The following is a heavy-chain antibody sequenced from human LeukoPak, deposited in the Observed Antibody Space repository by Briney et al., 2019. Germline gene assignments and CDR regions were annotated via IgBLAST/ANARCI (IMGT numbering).Heavy chain of an antibody. V-gene: IGHV4-4*02. CDR1: GGSISSSNW. Sequence: PSETLSLTCAVSGGSISSSNWWSWVRQPPGKGLEWIGEIYHSGSTNYNPSLKSRVTISVDKSKNQFSLKLSSVTAADTAVYSCARDKGGYSGSYYLEYYFDYWGQGTLVTVSS. D-gene: IGHD1-26*01. J-gene: IGHJ4*02. CDR3: ARDKGGYSGSYYLEYYFDY. CDR2: IYHSGST.